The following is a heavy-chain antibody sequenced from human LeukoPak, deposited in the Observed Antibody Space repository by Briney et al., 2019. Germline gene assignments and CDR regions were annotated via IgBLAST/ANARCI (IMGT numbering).Heavy chain of an antibody. D-gene: IGHD2-21*02. CDR3: ARVASVVVTAIPDDAFDI. V-gene: IGHV1-24*01. CDR1: GYTLTELS. J-gene: IGHJ3*02. CDR2: FDPEDGET. Sequence: ASVKVSCKVSGYTLTELSMHWVRQAPGKGLEWMGGFDPEDGETIYAQKLQGRVTMTEDTSTDTAYMELSSLRSEDTAVYYCARVASVVVTAIPDDAFDIWGQGTMVTVSS.